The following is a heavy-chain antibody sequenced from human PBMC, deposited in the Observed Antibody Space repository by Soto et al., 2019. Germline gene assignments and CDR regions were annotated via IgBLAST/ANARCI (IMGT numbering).Heavy chain of an antibody. CDR2: IYSSGST. CDR3: AREPEPAAPGYYFDY. CDR1: GFTVSSNY. V-gene: IGHV3-66*03. Sequence: GGSLRLSCAASGFTVSSNYMSWVRQAPGKGLEWVSVIYSSGSTYYADSVKGRFTISRDNSKNTLYLQMNSLRAEDTAVYYCAREPEPAAPGYYFDYWGQGTLVTVSS. D-gene: IGHD6-13*01. J-gene: IGHJ4*02.